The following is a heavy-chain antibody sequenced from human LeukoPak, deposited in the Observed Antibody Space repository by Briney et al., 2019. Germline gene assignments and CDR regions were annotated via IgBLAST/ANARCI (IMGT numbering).Heavy chain of an antibody. CDR1: GYYFATYW. CDR2: IYPGDSNT. D-gene: IGHD3-22*01. V-gene: IGHV5-51*01. Sequence: GESLKISCQASGYYFATYWIGWVRQVPGKGLEWMAIIYPGDSNTKYNPSFQGQVTISADKSINTAYLHWSSLRASGTAMYYCASLPKICYYDSRNYCDSGGQGTLVTVSS. J-gene: IGHJ4*02. CDR3: ASLPKICYYDSRNYCDS.